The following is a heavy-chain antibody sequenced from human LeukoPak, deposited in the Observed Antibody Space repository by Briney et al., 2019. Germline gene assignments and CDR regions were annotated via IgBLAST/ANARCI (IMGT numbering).Heavy chain of an antibody. D-gene: IGHD3-3*01. CDR2: IYYSGST. J-gene: IGHJ4*02. CDR3: VQIGDDFWSGTFDY. Sequence: SETLSLTCTVSGDSISSYYWSWIRQPPGKRLEWIGYIYYSGSTNYNPSLKSRVTISVDTSKNQFSLKLSSVTAADTAVYYCVQIGDDFWSGTFDYWGQGTLVTVSS. V-gene: IGHV4-59*12. CDR1: GDSISSYY.